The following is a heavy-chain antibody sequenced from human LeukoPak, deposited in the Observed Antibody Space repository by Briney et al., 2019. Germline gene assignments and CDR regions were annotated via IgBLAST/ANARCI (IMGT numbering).Heavy chain of an antibody. CDR3: ARGLKYRVVVVPAAPYYFDY. CDR1: GGSFIDYY. Sequence: SETLSLTCAVYGGSFIDYYWSWLRQPPGKGLEWIGEIDHSGSTTYNPSLKSRVTISVDTSKNQFSLKLSSVTAADTAVYYCARGLKYRVVVVPAAPYYFDYWGQGTLVTVSS. CDR2: IDHSGST. J-gene: IGHJ4*02. V-gene: IGHV4-34*01. D-gene: IGHD2-2*01.